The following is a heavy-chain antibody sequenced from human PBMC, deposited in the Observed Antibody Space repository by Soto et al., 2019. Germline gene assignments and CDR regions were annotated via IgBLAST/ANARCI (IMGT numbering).Heavy chain of an antibody. V-gene: IGHV1-69*13. J-gene: IGHJ4*02. CDR3: VRDAGQQWPPDY. CDR2: IIPIFGTA. D-gene: IGHD6-19*01. CDR1: GGTFSSYA. Sequence: SVKVSCKASGGTFSSYAISWVRQAPGQGLEWMGGIIPIFGTANYAQKFQGRVTITADESTSTAYMELSSLRSEDTAVYYCVRDAGQQWPPDYWGQGTLVTVSS.